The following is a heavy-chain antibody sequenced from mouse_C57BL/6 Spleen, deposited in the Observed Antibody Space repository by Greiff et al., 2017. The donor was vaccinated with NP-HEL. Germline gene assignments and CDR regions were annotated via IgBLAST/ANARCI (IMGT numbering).Heavy chain of an antibody. D-gene: IGHD1-1*01. J-gene: IGHJ4*01. CDR1: GYAFSSSW. V-gene: IGHV1-82*01. Sequence: QVQLQQSGPELVKPGASVKISCKASGYAFSSSWMNWVKQRPGKGLEWIGRIYPGDGDTNYNGKFKGKATLTADKSSSTAYMQLSSLTSEDSAVYFCARWGFITPSMDYWGQGTSATVSS. CDR3: ARWGFITPSMDY. CDR2: IYPGDGDT.